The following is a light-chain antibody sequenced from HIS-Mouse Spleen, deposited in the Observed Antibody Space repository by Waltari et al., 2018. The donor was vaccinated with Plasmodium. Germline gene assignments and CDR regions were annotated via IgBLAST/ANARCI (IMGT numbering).Light chain of an antibody. CDR3: QQYKNWPRGT. CDR2: GAS. Sequence: EIVMTQSPATLSVSPGEGATLSCRASQSVSSNLAWYQEKPGQAPRLFIYGASTRATGIPARFSGSGSGTEFTLTISSMQSEDFAVYYWQQYKNWPRGTFGQGTKVEIK. V-gene: IGKV3-15*01. J-gene: IGKJ1*01. CDR1: QSVSSN.